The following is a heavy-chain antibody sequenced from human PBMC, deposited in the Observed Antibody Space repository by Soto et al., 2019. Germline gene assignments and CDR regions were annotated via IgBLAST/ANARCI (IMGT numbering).Heavy chain of an antibody. CDR3: AREGGYSSSWTLDY. Sequence: GASVKVSCKASGGTFSSYAISWVRQAPGQGLEWMGGIIPIFGTANYAQKFQGRVTITADGSTSTAYMELSSLRSEDTAVYYCAREGGYSSSWTLDYWGQGTLVTVSS. J-gene: IGHJ4*02. CDR2: IIPIFGTA. V-gene: IGHV1-69*13. CDR1: GGTFSSYA. D-gene: IGHD6-13*01.